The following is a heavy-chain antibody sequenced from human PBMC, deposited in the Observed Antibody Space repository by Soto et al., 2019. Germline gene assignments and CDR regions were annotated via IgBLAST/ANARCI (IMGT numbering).Heavy chain of an antibody. CDR2: ISWNSGNI. J-gene: IGHJ4*02. CDR1: GFTFDDYA. D-gene: IGHD5-18*01. Sequence: GGSLRLCYAASGFTFDDYAMHWVRQVLGKGLEWVSSISWNSGNIGYADSVKGRFTTSRDNAKNSLYLQMNSLRPEDTALYYCVRSKGGYSYGTPFDYWGQGTLVTVSS. CDR3: VRSKGGYSYGTPFDY. V-gene: IGHV3-9*01.